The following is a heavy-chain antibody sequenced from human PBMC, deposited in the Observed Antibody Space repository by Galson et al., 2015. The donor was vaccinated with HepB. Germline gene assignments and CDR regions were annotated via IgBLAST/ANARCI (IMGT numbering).Heavy chain of an antibody. V-gene: IGHV3-23*01. D-gene: IGHD2-15*01. CDR3: ARDLRCSGAYCYGTSFDY. CDR2: ISYIGSRQTTVRT. Sequence: SLRLSCAALGFPFSGYAMSWVRQAPGKGLEWVSGISYIGSRQTTVRTYYAGSVKGRFTISRDISKNILYLQMNSVTAADTAIYFCARDLRCSGAYCYGTSFDYWGQGTLVTVSS. CDR1: GFPFSGYA. J-gene: IGHJ4*02.